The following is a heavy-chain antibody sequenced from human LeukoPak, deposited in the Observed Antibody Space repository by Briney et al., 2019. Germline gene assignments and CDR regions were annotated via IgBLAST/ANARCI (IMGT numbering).Heavy chain of an antibody. CDR1: GFTFSSYA. D-gene: IGHD6-19*01. Sequence: PGGSLRLSCEASGFTFSSYAIHWVRQAPGKGLEWVAVISYDGNNKYYADSVKGRLIISRDNSKNTLYLQMNSLRTEDTAVYYCARDGYYSGWYPGGGFLDYWGQGTLVTVSS. V-gene: IGHV3-30-3*01. CDR2: ISYDGNNK. J-gene: IGHJ4*02. CDR3: ARDGYYSGWYPGGGFLDY.